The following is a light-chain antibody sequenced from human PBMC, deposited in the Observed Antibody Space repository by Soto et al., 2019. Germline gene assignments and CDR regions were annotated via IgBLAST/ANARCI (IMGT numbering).Light chain of an antibody. V-gene: IGLV2-8*01. J-gene: IGLJ1*01. CDR2: EVV. CDR1: KNDIGVYDF. CDR3: KSYAGSNTYV. Sequence: QSALTQPPSASGSRGQSVTISCTGTKNDIGVYDFVSWYQHHPGKAPRLIIYEVVQRPSGVPDRFSGSKSGNTASLTVSGLQAAEEADYLCKSYAGSNTYVFGSGTKLSV.